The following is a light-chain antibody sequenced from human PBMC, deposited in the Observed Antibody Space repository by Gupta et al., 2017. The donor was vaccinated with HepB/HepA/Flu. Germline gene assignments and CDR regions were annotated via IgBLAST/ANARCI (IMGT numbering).Light chain of an antibody. CDR3: QQYSATPLT. CDR1: QSLRHDY. V-gene: IGKV3-20*01. CDR2: GAS. Sequence: ELTQSPGTLSLSPGNTATLSCRASQSLRHDYLAWYQQKPGQAPRLLIHGASTRATGVPDRFSGSGSGTDFTLTITRLQTEDFAVYYCQQYSATPLTFGGGTTVDIK. J-gene: IGKJ4*01.